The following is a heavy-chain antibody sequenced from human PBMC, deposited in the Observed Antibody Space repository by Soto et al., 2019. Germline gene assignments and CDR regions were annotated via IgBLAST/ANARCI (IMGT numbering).Heavy chain of an antibody. J-gene: IGHJ4*02. V-gene: IGHV1-69*13. CDR3: ASAYYDFWSGHHY. CDR2: IIPIFGTA. Sequence: ASVKVSCKASGGTFSSYAISWVRQAPGQGLEWMGGIIPIFGTASYAQKFQGRVTITADESTSTAYMELSSLRSEDTAVYYCASAYYDFWSGHHYWGQGTLVTVSS. CDR1: GGTFSSYA. D-gene: IGHD3-3*01.